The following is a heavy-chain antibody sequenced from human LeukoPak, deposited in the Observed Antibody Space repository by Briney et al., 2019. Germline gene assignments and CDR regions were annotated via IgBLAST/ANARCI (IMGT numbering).Heavy chain of an antibody. J-gene: IGHJ4*02. CDR2: ISYDGSNK. Sequence: GRSLRLSCAASGFTFSSYGMHWVRQAPGKGLEWVAVISYDGSNKYYADSVKGRFTISRDNSKNTLYLQMNSLEPEDTAAYYCARADYYTSGTFRYYFDYWGQGTLVSVSS. D-gene: IGHD3-10*01. CDR3: ARADYYTSGTFRYYFDY. V-gene: IGHV3-30*03. CDR1: GFTFSSYG.